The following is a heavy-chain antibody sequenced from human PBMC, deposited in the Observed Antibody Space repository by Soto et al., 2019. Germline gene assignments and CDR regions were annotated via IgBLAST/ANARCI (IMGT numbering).Heavy chain of an antibody. Sequence: LSLTCTVSGGSVSGYYWSWIRQPPGKGLEWIAYIHYTGSSNSNPSLESRVTMSVDTSKNQFSLKLSSVTAADTAVYYCARHSNEYRKSLDYWGKGTLVTVSS. V-gene: IGHV4-59*08. CDR2: IHYTGSS. CDR3: ARHSNEYRKSLDY. D-gene: IGHD1-1*01. CDR1: GGSVSGYY. J-gene: IGHJ4*02.